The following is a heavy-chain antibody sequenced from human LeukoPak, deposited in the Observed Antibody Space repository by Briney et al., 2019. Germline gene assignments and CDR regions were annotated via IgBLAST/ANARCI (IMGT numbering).Heavy chain of an antibody. CDR3: ARVGSEGDYGDY. Sequence: GGSLRLSCAASGFTFSSYSMDWVRQAPGKGLEWVSSISSSSSYIYYADSLKGRFTISRDNAKNSLYLQMNSLRAEDTAVYYCARVGSEGDYGDYWGQGTLVTVSS. CDR2: ISSSSSYI. D-gene: IGHD4-17*01. V-gene: IGHV3-21*01. CDR1: GFTFSSYS. J-gene: IGHJ4*02.